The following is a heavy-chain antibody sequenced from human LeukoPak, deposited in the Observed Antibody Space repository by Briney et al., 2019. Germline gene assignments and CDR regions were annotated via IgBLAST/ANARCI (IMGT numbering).Heavy chain of an antibody. CDR3: VKDTRRDYYGSGLLAY. CDR1: GLTFSSYA. Sequence: PGGSLRLSCSASGLTFSSYAMRWVRQAPGKGLEYVSAISSNGGSTYYADSVKGRFTISRDNSKNTLYLQMSSLRAEDTAVYYCVKDTRRDYYGSGLLAYWGQGTLVTVSS. J-gene: IGHJ4*02. CDR2: ISSNGGST. V-gene: IGHV3-64D*06. D-gene: IGHD3-10*01.